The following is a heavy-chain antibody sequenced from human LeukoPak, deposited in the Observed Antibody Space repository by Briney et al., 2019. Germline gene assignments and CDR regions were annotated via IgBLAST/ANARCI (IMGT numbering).Heavy chain of an antibody. D-gene: IGHD6-13*01. Sequence: SLKVSCKASGGTFSGYAVSCVRQAPGPGLEALGGIVPIFGAPSDALKFQGRCTVNADESTTTAYMELSSLRSEYTAVSYRALGSGYQYCGQGTMVTVSS. CDR1: GGTFSGYA. CDR3: ALGSGYQY. V-gene: IGHV1-69*01. J-gene: IGHJ1*01. CDR2: IVPIFGAP.